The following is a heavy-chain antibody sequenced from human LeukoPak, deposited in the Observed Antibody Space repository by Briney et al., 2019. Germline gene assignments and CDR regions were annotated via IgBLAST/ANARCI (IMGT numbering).Heavy chain of an antibody. V-gene: IGHV3-7*01. CDR2: IKQDGSEK. Sequence: GGSLRLSCAASGLTFSSYWMSWVRQAPGKGLEWVANIKQDGSEKYYVDSVKGRFTISRDNAKNSLYLQMNSLRAEDTAVYYCAREIAVAGDGNYYYMDVWGKGTTVTVSS. J-gene: IGHJ6*03. D-gene: IGHD6-19*01. CDR3: AREIAVAGDGNYYYMDV. CDR1: GLTFSSYW.